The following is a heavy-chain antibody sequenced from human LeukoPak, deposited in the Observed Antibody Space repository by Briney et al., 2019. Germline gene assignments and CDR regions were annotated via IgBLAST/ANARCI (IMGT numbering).Heavy chain of an antibody. D-gene: IGHD1-7*01. J-gene: IGHJ5*02. CDR1: GGSIRSYY. Sequence: SETLSLTCTVSGGSIRSYYWNWIRQPAGKGLEWIGRIYTTGITNYNPSLKSRVTMSVDTSKNDFSLKLSSVTAADTAVYYCARDRDWNYWFDAWGQGTLVTVSP. CDR2: IYTTGIT. CDR3: ARDRDWNYWFDA. V-gene: IGHV4-4*07.